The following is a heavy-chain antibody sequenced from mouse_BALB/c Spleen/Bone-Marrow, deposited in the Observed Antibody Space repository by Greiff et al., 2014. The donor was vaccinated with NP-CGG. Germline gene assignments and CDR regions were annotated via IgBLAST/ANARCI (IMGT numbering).Heavy chain of an antibody. J-gene: IGHJ2*02. Sequence: VQLQQSGPELVKPGASVKISCKASGYTFTSYYINWVKQRPGQGLEWIGWIYPCNVNTNYNEKFKGKATLTADKSSSTAYMQHNSVTSEDSAVYFWSTYDYWGQGTSLTVSS. V-gene: IGHV1S56*01. CDR3: STYDY. CDR2: IYPCNVNT. CDR1: GYTFTSYY.